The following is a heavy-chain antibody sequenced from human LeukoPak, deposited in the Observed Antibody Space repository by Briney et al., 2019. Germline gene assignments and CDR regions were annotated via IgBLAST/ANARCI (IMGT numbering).Heavy chain of an antibody. J-gene: IGHJ4*02. D-gene: IGHD2-15*01. CDR1: GYTFTSYD. CDR3: ARDVAAAAGSYFDY. CDR2: MNPNSGNT. V-gene: IGHV1-8*01. Sequence: ASVKVSCKASGYTFTSYDINWVRQATGQGLEWMGWMNPNSGNTGYAQKFQGRVTTTRNTSISTAYMELSSLRSEDAAVYYCARDVAAAAGSYFDYWGQGTLVTVSS.